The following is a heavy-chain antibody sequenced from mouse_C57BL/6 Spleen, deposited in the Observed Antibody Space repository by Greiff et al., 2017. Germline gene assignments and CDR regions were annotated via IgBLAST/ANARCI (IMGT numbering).Heavy chain of an antibody. Sequence: QVQLKQSGAELVRPGASVTLSCKASGYTFTDYEMHWVKQTPVHGLEWIGAIDPETGGTAYNQKFKGKAILTADKSSSTAYMELRSLTSEDSAVYYCTRSYDGSSYVGVFDYWGQGTTLTVSS. J-gene: IGHJ2*01. CDR1: GYTFTDYE. CDR3: TRSYDGSSYVGVFDY. V-gene: IGHV1-15*01. CDR2: IDPETGGT. D-gene: IGHD1-1*01.